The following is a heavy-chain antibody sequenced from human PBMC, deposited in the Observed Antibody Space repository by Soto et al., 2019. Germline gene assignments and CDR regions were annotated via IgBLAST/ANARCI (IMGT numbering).Heavy chain of an antibody. CDR3: VTLPDDSSSSGWFDP. CDR2: FDPEDGET. Sequence: ASVKVSCKVSGYTLTELSMHWVRQAPGKGLEWMGGFDPEDGETIYAQKFQGRVTMTEDTSTDTAYMELSSLRSEDTAVYYCVTLPDDSSSSGWFDPWGQGTLVTVPS. D-gene: IGHD6-6*01. CDR1: GYTLTELS. V-gene: IGHV1-24*01. J-gene: IGHJ5*02.